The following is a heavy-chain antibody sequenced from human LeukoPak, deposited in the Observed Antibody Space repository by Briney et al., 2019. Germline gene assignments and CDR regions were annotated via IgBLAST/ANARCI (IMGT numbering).Heavy chain of an antibody. CDR3: ATTSDIVATLSGGYYFDY. CDR2: FDPEDGET. Sequence: ASVKVSCKVSGYTLTELSMHWVRQAPGKGLEWMGSFDPEDGETIYAQKFQGRVTMTEDTSTDTAYMELSSLRSEGTAVYYCATTSDIVATLSGGYYFDYWGQGTLVTVSS. J-gene: IGHJ4*02. D-gene: IGHD5-12*01. CDR1: GYTLTELS. V-gene: IGHV1-24*01.